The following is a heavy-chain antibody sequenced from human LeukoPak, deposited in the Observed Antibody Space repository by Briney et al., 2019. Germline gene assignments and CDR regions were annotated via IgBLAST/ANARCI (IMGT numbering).Heavy chain of an antibody. Sequence: SETLSLTCTVSGGSVSSGSYYWSWIRQHPGKGLEWIGYIYYSGSTYYNPSLKSRVTISVDTSKNQFSLKLSSVTAADTAVYYCARDRAKHRRGFDYWGQGTLVTVSS. CDR2: IYYSGST. CDR1: GGSVSSGSYY. J-gene: IGHJ4*02. D-gene: IGHD4/OR15-4a*01. V-gene: IGHV4-31*03. CDR3: ARDRAKHRRGFDY.